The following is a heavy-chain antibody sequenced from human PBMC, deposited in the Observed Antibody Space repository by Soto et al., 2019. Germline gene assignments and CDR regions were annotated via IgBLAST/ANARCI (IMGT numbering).Heavy chain of an antibody. CDR1: GFTFRDHG. CDR3: ARDRSAARLDY. V-gene: IGHV3-33*01. CDR2: IWYDGSNK. Sequence: SLRLSCAASGFTFRDHGMHWVRQAPGKGLEWVAIIWYDGSNKYYADSVEGRFTISRDNSKNMLYLQMNSLRAEDTAVYYCARDRSAARLDYWGQGTLVTVSS. J-gene: IGHJ4*02. D-gene: IGHD6-6*01.